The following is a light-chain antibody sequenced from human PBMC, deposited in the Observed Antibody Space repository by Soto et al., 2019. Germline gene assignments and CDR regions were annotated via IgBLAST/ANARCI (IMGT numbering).Light chain of an antibody. CDR3: QHRSSWPGA. J-gene: IGKJ3*01. CDR1: QSVSSSY. V-gene: IGKV3D-20*02. Sequence: ETVLTQSPATLSLSPGEGATLSCRASQSVSSSYLAWYQQKPGQAPRLLIYGASSRATGIPDRFSGSGSGTDFTLTISSLEPEDFAVYYCQHRSSWPGAFGPGTKVDN. CDR2: GAS.